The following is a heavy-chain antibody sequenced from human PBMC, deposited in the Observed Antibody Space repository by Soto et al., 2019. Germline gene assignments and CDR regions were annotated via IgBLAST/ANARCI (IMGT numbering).Heavy chain of an antibody. CDR1: GFTFSYHA. CDR3: ARGTTTSAFSAMDV. Sequence: QVQLVESGGGVVQPGRSLRLSCAASGFTFSYHALNWVRQAPGKGLEWVAVISYDGDNKYIAESVKGRFTISRDNSKNTVSLQMNRLRTKDTAMYFCARGTTTSAFSAMDVWGQGTTVTVSS. D-gene: IGHD1-1*01. CDR2: ISYDGDNK. J-gene: IGHJ6*02. V-gene: IGHV3-30-3*01.